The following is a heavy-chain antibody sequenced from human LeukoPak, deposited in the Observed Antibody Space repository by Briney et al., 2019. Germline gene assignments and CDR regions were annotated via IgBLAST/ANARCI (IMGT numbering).Heavy chain of an antibody. D-gene: IGHD6-19*01. CDR1: YY. J-gene: IGHJ4*02. CDR3: ARGLDLYFDY. V-gene: IGHV4-4*07. CDR2: IYTSGST. Sequence: YYXXWIRQPAXKGLEWIGRIYTSGSTNYNPSLKSRVTMSVDTSKNQFSLKLSSVTAADTAVYYCARGLDLYFDYWGQGTLVTVSS.